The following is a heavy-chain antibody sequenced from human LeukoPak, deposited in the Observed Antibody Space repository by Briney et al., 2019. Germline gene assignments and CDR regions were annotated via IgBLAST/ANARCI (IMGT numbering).Heavy chain of an antibody. Sequence: ASVKVSCKASGYTFTGYYMHWVRQAPGQGLEWMGWINPNSGDTNYAQKFQGRVTMTRDTTISTAYMELSRLRSDDTAVYYCARDIARDFWRGLFDPWGQGTLVTVSS. CDR1: GYTFTGYY. CDR3: ARDIARDFWRGLFDP. CDR2: INPNSGDT. J-gene: IGHJ5*02. V-gene: IGHV1-2*02. D-gene: IGHD3-3*01.